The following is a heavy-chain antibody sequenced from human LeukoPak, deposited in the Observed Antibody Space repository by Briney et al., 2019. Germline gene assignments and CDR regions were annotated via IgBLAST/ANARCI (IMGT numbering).Heavy chain of an antibody. CDR2: ISAYNGNT. D-gene: IGHD6-25*01. J-gene: IGHJ3*02. V-gene: IGHV1-18*01. CDR3: ARGRGVPAAEWDAFDI. CDR1: GYTFTSYG. Sequence: VASVKVSCKASGYTFTSYGISWVRQAPGQGLEWMGWISAYNGNTNYAQKLQGRVTITTDTSTSTAYMELRSLRSDDTAVYYCARGRGVPAAEWDAFDIWGQGTMVTVSS.